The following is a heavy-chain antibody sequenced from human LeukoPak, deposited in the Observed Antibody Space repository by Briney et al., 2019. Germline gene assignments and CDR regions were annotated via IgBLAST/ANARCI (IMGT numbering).Heavy chain of an antibody. Sequence: PGGSLRLSCAASGFTFSSYEMNWVRQAPGKGPEWVSYISSSGSTIYYADSVKGRFTISRDNSKNTLYLQMNSLRAEDTAVYYCAKDLGYRWELLRSCFDYWGQGTLVTVSS. CDR2: ISSSGSTI. V-gene: IGHV3-48*03. CDR3: AKDLGYRWELLRSCFDY. CDR1: GFTFSSYE. J-gene: IGHJ4*02. D-gene: IGHD1-26*01.